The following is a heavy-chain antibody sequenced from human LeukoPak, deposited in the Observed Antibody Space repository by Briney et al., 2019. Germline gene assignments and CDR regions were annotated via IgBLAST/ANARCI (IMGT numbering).Heavy chain of an antibody. V-gene: IGHV1-8*01. D-gene: IGHD1-14*01. J-gene: IGHJ4*02. CDR1: GYTFTSYD. CDR2: MNPNSGNT. CDR3: ARGSPSVLAPDY. Sequence: ASVKVSCKASGYTFTSYDINWVRQATGQGLEWMGWMNPNSGNTGYAQKFQGRVTMTRNTSISTAYMELSSLRSEGTAVYYCARGSPSVLAPDYWGQGTLVTVSS.